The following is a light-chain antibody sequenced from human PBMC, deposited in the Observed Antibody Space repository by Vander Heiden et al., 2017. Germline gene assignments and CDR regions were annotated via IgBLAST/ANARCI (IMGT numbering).Light chain of an antibody. CDR1: SSDIGTYNF. V-gene: IGLV2-14*03. CDR3: SSYTSSTAVV. Sequence: QSALTQPASASGSPGQSITLSCTGTSSDIGTYNFVSWYQQHPGKAPKLLIFDVTDRPSGVSDRFSGSKSGNTASLTISGLQAEDEAVYYCSSYTSSTAVVFGGGSKLTVL. CDR2: DVT. J-gene: IGLJ3*02.